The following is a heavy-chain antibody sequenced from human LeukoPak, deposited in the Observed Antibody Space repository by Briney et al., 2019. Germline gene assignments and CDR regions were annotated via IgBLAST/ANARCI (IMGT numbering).Heavy chain of an antibody. CDR1: GFTFSSYA. Sequence: GGSLRLSCAASGFTFSSYAMHWVHQAPGKGLEYVSAISSSGGSTYYANSVKGRFSISRDKSKNTLYLQMGSLRAEDMAVYYCARVGDNDAFDIWGQGTMVTVSS. CDR2: ISSSGGST. CDR3: ARVGDNDAFDI. J-gene: IGHJ3*02. V-gene: IGHV3-64*01.